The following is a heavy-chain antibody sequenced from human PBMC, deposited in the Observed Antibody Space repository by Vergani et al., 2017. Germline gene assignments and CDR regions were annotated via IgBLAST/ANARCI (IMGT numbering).Heavy chain of an antibody. V-gene: IGHV3-33*01. D-gene: IGHD1-14*01. CDR3: ARDLLLLYNRFDP. Sequence: QVQLVESGGGVVQPGRSLRLSCAASGFTFNQYGMHWVRQAPGKGLEWVAVTWYDGNNKQYADSVKGRFTISRDNSKSTMYLQMNSLRDEDTVLYYCARDLLLLYNRFDPWGQGTLVTVSS. J-gene: IGHJ5*02. CDR2: TWYDGNNK. CDR1: GFTFNQYG.